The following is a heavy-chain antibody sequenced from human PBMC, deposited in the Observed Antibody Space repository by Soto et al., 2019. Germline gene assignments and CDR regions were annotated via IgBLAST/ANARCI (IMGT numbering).Heavy chain of an antibody. CDR3: ARDLGYCSGGSCYQYYFDY. Sequence: SVKVSCKASGGTFSSYTISWVRQAPGQGLEWMGRIIPILGIANYAQKFQGRVTITADKSTSTAYMELSSLRSEDTAVYYCARDLGYCSGGSCYQYYFDYWGQGTLVTVSS. CDR2: IIPILGIA. D-gene: IGHD2-15*01. CDR1: GGTFSSYT. V-gene: IGHV1-69*04. J-gene: IGHJ4*02.